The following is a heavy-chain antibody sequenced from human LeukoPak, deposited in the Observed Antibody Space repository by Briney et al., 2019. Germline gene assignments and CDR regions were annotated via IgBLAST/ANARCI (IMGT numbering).Heavy chain of an antibody. V-gene: IGHV1-2*02. CDR3: ARGYYDSSGYYYSHFDY. CDR2: INPHSGGT. Sequence: GASVKVSCKASEYTFTGYYMHWVRQAPGQGLEWMGWINPHSGGTNYAQKFQGRVTITRDTSISTAYMELGRLRSDDTAVYYCARGYYDSSGYYYSHFDYWGQGTLVTVSS. D-gene: IGHD3-22*01. J-gene: IGHJ4*02. CDR1: EYTFTGYY.